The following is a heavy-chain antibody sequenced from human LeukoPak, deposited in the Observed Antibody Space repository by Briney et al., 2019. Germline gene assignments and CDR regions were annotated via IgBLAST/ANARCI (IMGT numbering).Heavy chain of an antibody. CDR1: GFTVSHNY. CDR3: IVFGDSNH. Sequence: QTGGSLRLSCAASGFTVSHNYMSWVRQAPGKGLEWVSATHSSGGTYYADSVKGRFTISRDTSKNTLYLQINSLSVEDTAVYYCIVFGDSNHWGQGTLVTVSS. V-gene: IGHV3-53*01. CDR2: THSSGGT. D-gene: IGHD4-17*01. J-gene: IGHJ5*02.